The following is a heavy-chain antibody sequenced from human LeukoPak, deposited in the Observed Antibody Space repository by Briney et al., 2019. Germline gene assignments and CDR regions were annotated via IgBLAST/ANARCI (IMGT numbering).Heavy chain of an antibody. CDR1: GGSFSGYY. D-gene: IGHD4-17*01. CDR2: INHSGST. CDR3: ARLGYGDYFDY. V-gene: IGHV4-34*01. Sequence: SETLSLTCAVYGGSFSGYYWSWIRQPPGKGLEWIGEINHSGSTNYNPSPKSRVTISVDTSKNQFSLKLSSVTAADTAVYYCARLGYGDYFDYWGQGTLVTVSS. J-gene: IGHJ4*02.